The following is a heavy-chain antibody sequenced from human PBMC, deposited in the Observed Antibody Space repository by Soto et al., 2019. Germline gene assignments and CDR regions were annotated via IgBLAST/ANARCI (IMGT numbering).Heavy chain of an antibody. D-gene: IGHD3-10*01. V-gene: IGHV4-34*01. CDR3: ASLRITMVRGVFDY. CDR2: INHSGST. CDR1: GGSFSGYY. J-gene: IGHJ4*02. Sequence: QVQLQQWGAGLLKPSETLSLTCAVYGGSFSGYYWSWIRQPPGKGLEWIGEINHSGSTNYNPSLKSRVPIPVDASTSQFSLKLSSVTAADTAVYYCASLRITMVRGVFDYWGQGTLVTVSS.